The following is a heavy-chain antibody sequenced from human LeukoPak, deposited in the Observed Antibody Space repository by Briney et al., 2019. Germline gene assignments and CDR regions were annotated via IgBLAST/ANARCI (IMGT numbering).Heavy chain of an antibody. Sequence: GGSLRLSCAASGFTVSSNYMSWVRQAAGKGLEGVSVIYNGGSTYYADSVKGRFTISRDNSKSTLYIQMNSPRAEDTAGYYCVRAKPKNMVRGLITRRESRYYFDYWGQGTLVTVSS. J-gene: IGHJ4*02. CDR1: GFTVSSNY. CDR3: VRAKPKNMVRGLITRRESRYYFDY. V-gene: IGHV3-53*01. CDR2: IYNGGST. D-gene: IGHD3-10*01.